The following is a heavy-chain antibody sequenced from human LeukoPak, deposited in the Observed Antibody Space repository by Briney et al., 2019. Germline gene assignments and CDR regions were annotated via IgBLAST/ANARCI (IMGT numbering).Heavy chain of an antibody. Sequence: ASVKVSCKASGYTFTGYYMHWVRQAPGQGLEWMGWINPNSGGTNYAQKFQGRVTMTRDTSISTAYMELSRLRSDDTAVYYCARRRVAATNNWFDPWGQGTLVTVSS. V-gene: IGHV1-2*02. D-gene: IGHD2-15*01. CDR3: ARRRVAATNNWFDP. J-gene: IGHJ5*02. CDR1: GYTFTGYY. CDR2: INPNSGGT.